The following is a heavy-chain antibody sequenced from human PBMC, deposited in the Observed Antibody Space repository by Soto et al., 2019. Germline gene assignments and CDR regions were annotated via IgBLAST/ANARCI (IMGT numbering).Heavy chain of an antibody. Sequence: GGSLQISCQGSGYSFTTYWISCVRQMPGKGLEWMGKIDPADSSTNYSPSFQGHITISVDRSINTAHLQFSSLKAADTAVYYCARLEKWYYNYYGLGVWGEGTMVTVS. CDR1: GYSFTTYW. V-gene: IGHV5-10-1*01. CDR2: IDPADSST. D-gene: IGHD1-26*01. J-gene: IGHJ6*02. CDR3: ARLEKWYYNYYGLGV.